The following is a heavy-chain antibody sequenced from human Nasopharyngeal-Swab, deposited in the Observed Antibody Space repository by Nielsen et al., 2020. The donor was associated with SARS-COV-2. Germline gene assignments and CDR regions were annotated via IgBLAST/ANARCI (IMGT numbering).Heavy chain of an antibody. J-gene: IGHJ6*02. CDR2: MNPNSGNT. CDR3: ARSDSSGYYLYYYGMDV. D-gene: IGHD3-22*01. Sequence: WVRQAPGQRLEWMGWMNPNSGNTGYAQKFQGRVTMTRNTSISTAYMELSSLRSEDTAVYCCARSDSSGYYLYYYGMDVWGQGTTVTVSS. V-gene: IGHV1-8*01.